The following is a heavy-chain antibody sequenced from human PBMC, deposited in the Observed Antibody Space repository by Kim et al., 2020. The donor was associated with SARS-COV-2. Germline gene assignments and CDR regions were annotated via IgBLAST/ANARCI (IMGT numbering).Heavy chain of an antibody. V-gene: IGHV4-39*01. Sequence: SETLSLTCTVSGASISSSSYYWGWIRQPPGKGLEWVASIYYSGSTYYNPSLKSRVTISVDTSKNQFSLKLSSVTAADTAVYYCAGSTVTIAILRWWGQGTLVTVSS. D-gene: IGHD4-17*01. CDR3: AGSTVTIAILRW. CDR1: GASISSSSYY. J-gene: IGHJ4*02. CDR2: IYYSGST.